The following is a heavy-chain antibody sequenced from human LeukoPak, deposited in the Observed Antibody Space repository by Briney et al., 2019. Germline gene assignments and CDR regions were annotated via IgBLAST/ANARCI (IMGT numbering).Heavy chain of an antibody. CDR1: GGSLSSSSYY. CDR2: IYYSGST. Sequence: SETLSPTCTFPGGSLSSSSYYRGWFHQPPGEGLEWVGGIYYSGSTYYNPSLKSRVTISVDTSKNQFSLKLSSVTAADTAVYYCARSKDIRMGSKRGIEMDYWGQGTLVTVSS. D-gene: IGHD5-24*01. V-gene: IGHV4-39*07. J-gene: IGHJ4*02. CDR3: ARSKDIRMGSKRGIEMDY.